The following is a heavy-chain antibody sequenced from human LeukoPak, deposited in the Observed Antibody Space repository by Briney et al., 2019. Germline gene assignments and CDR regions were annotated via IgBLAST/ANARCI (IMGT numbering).Heavy chain of an antibody. J-gene: IGHJ6*03. V-gene: IGHV5-51*01. Sequence: HGESLKISCKGSGYSFTSYWIGWVRQMPGKGLEWMGIIYPGDSDTRYSPSFQGQVTISADKSISTAYLQWSSLKASDTAMYYCARLEYQLHGGYYYMDVWGKGTTVTVSS. CDR1: GYSFTSYW. CDR2: IYPGDSDT. D-gene: IGHD2-2*01. CDR3: ARLEYQLHGGYYYMDV.